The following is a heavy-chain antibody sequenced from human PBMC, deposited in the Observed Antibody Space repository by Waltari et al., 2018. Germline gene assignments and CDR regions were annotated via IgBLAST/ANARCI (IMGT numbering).Heavy chain of an antibody. CDR2: INSDGSGT. CDR3: ARSCGLRCHWFDP. V-gene: IGHV3-74*01. J-gene: IGHJ5*02. D-gene: IGHD4-17*01. Sequence: RHWVRQAAGKGLVWVSRINSDGSGTSYADSVKGRFTISRDNTKNTLYLQMNSLRAEDTAVYYCARSCGLRCHWFDPWGQGTLVTVSS.